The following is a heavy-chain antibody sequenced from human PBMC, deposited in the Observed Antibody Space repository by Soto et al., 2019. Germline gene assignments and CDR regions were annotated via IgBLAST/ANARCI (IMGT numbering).Heavy chain of an antibody. CDR1: GGSFSAYY. Sequence: SETLSLTCAVYGGSFSAYYWSWIRQPPGKGLEWIGEINHSGSTYYNPSLKSRVTISVDRSKNQFSLKLSSVTAADTAVYYCARGRRITGRDWFDPWGQGILVTVSS. CDR2: INHSGST. V-gene: IGHV4-34*01. J-gene: IGHJ5*02. CDR3: ARGRRITGRDWFDP. D-gene: IGHD1-20*01.